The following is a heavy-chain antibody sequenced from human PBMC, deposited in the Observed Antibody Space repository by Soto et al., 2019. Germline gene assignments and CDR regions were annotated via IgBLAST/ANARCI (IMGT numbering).Heavy chain of an antibody. J-gene: IGHJ5*02. CDR3: ARRVNSAPNWIDP. D-gene: IGHD3-16*02. CDR1: GFTFSSHW. CDR2: ISSDASTT. V-gene: IGHV3-74*01. Sequence: GGSLRLSCAASGFTFSSHWMHWVRQPPGKGLVWVSRISSDASTTTYADSVKGRFTISRDNAKNTLFLQMDSLTAEDTAVYYCARRVNSAPNWIDPWGQGTLVTVSS.